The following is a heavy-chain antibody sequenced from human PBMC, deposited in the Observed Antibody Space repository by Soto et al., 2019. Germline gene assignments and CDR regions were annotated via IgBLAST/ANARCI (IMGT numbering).Heavy chain of an antibody. Sequence: QVQLQQWGAGLLKPSETLSLTCAVYGGSFSGYYWTWIRQPPGKGLEWLGEITHSGSTNYNPSLKSRVTTSVDASKNQFSLKLSSVSAADTAVYYCARGGGCTWYSCSWYNWFDPWGQESLVSVCS. CDR3: ARGGGCTWYSCSWYNWFDP. V-gene: IGHV4-34*01. D-gene: IGHD6-13*01. CDR2: ITHSGST. CDR1: GGSFSGYY. J-gene: IGHJ5*02.